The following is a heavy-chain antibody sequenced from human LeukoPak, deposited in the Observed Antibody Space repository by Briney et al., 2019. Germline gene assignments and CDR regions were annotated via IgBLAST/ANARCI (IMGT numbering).Heavy chain of an antibody. V-gene: IGHV4-34*01. D-gene: IGHD6-19*01. CDR3: ARGRGSGWYPRGDY. Sequence: SETLSLTCAVYGGSFSGYYWSWIRQPPGKGLEWIGEINHSGSTNYNPSLKSRVTISVDTSKNQFSLKLSSVTAADAAVYHCARGRGSGWYPRGDYWGQGTLVTVSS. CDR1: GGSFSGYY. J-gene: IGHJ4*02. CDR2: INHSGST.